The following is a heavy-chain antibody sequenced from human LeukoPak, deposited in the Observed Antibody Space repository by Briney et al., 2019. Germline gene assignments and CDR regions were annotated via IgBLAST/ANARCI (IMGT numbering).Heavy chain of an antibody. CDR2: ISYYGSDK. J-gene: IGHJ4*02. Sequence: GGSLRLSCAASGVTFSSFAMHWVRQAPGKGLEWVAVISYYGSDKFYADSVKGRFTISRDNSKNTLYLQMNSLRAEDTAVYYCAKGTRGRWLQTAVDYWGQGTLVTVSS. CDR1: GVTFSSFA. V-gene: IGHV3-30*04. D-gene: IGHD5-24*01. CDR3: AKGTRGRWLQTAVDY.